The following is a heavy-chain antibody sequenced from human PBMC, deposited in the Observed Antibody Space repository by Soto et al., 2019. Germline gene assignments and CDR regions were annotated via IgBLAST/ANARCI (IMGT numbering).Heavy chain of an antibody. CDR2: IYSGGST. Sequence: EVQLVETGGGLIQPGGSLRLSCAASGFTVSSYYMSWVRQAPGKGLEWVSVIYSGGSTYYADSVRGRFTISRDNSKNTLYLQMKSPRAEDTAVYYCARDPPATRHGMDVWGQGTTVTVSS. CDR3: ARDPPATRHGMDV. V-gene: IGHV3-53*02. J-gene: IGHJ6*02. CDR1: GFTVSSYY.